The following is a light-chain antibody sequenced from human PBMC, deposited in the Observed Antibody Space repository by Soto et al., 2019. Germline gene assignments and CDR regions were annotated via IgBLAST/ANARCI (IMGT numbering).Light chain of an antibody. CDR1: QSVRSNY. Sequence: EIVLTQSPDPLSLSPGERATLSCRASQSVRSNYLAWYQQKPGQAPRFLIYDASSRATGIPDRFSCSGSGTDFTLTISRLEPEDFAVYYCQQYGSSPLTFGGGTKVEIK. CDR3: QQYGSSPLT. J-gene: IGKJ4*01. V-gene: IGKV3-20*01. CDR2: DAS.